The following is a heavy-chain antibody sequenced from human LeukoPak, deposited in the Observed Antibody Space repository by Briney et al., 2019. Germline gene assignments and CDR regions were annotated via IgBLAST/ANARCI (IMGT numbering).Heavy chain of an antibody. Sequence: GASVKVSCKASGYTFTSYGISWVRQAPGQGLEWMGWISAYNGNTNYAQKLQGRVTMTTDTSTSTVYMELSSLRSEDTAVYYCARDRVAGSSYYYYGMDVWGQGTTVTVSS. D-gene: IGHD6-19*01. J-gene: IGHJ6*02. V-gene: IGHV1-18*01. CDR3: ARDRVAGSSYYYYGMDV. CDR2: ISAYNGNT. CDR1: GYTFTSYG.